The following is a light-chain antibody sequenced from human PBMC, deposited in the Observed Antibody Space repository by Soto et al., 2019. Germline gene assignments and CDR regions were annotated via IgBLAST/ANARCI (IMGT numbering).Light chain of an antibody. V-gene: IGKV1-5*01. J-gene: IGKJ2*01. CDR1: QSISSW. Sequence: DIQMTQSPSTLSASVGDRVTITCRASQSISSWLAWYQQKPGKAPKLLTYDASSLESGVPSRFSGSGPGTEFNLTISSLQPDDFATYYCKQYNSYSLDTFGQGTKLEIK. CDR2: DAS. CDR3: KQYNSYSLDT.